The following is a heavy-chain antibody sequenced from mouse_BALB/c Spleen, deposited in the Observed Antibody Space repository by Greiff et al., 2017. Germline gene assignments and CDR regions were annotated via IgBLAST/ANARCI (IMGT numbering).Heavy chain of an antibody. CDR3: AREGDYGSSYGY. J-gene: IGHJ2*01. Sequence: EVHLVESGGDLVKPGGSLKLSCAASGFTFSSYGMSWVRQTPDKRLEWVATISSGGSYTYYPDSVKGRFTISRDNAKNTLYLQMSSLKSEDTAMYYCAREGDYGSSYGYWGQGTTLTVSS. CDR1: GFTFSSYG. CDR2: ISSGGSYT. D-gene: IGHD1-1*01. V-gene: IGHV5-6*01.